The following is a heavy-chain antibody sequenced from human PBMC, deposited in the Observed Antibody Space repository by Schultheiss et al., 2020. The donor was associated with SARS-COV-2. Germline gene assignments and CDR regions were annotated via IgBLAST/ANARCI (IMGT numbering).Heavy chain of an antibody. CDR2: ISGSGGST. J-gene: IGHJ4*02. D-gene: IGHD5-24*01. Sequence: GGSLRLSCSASGFPFSSHAMHWVRQAPGKGLEWVSAISGSGGSTYYADSVKGRFTISRDNSKNTLYLQMSSLRAEDTAVYYCVKDSHAIVEMATISWGQGTLVTVSS. CDR3: VKDSHAIVEMATIS. CDR1: GFPFSSHA. V-gene: IGHV3-64D*08.